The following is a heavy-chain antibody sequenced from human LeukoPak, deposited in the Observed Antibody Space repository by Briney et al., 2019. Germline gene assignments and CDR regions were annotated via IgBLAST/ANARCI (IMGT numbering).Heavy chain of an antibody. J-gene: IGHJ4*02. CDR1: GGSISSSNW. Sequence: SETLSLTCAVSGGSISSSNWWSWVRQPPGKGLEWIEEIYHSGSTNYNPPLKSRVTISVDKSKNQFSLKLSSVTAADTAVYYCARASYCSGGSCYSTPFDYWGQGTLVTVSS. V-gene: IGHV4-4*02. CDR2: IYHSGST. D-gene: IGHD2-15*01. CDR3: ARASYCSGGSCYSTPFDY.